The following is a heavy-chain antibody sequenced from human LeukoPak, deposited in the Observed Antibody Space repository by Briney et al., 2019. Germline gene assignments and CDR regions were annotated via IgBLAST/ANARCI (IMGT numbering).Heavy chain of an antibody. V-gene: IGHV3-33*01. CDR3: ARVGWLRNIDY. D-gene: IGHD5-12*01. Sequence: GGSLRLSCAPSGFTFSSYGMQWVRQAPGKGLEWVAFILYDGSNKYYADSVKGRFTISRDNSKNSLYLQMNSLRAEDTAVYYCARVGWLRNIDYWGQGTLVTVSS. CDR2: ILYDGSNK. J-gene: IGHJ4*02. CDR1: GFTFSSYG.